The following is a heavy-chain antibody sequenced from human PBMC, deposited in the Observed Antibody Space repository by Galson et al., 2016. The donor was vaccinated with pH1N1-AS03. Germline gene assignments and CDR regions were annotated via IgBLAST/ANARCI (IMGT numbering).Heavy chain of an antibody. J-gene: IGHJ4*02. V-gene: IGHV3-53*01. CDR2: IYAGDTT. CDR1: GFTVSNTY. CDR3: TTVAGTYYNGAY. Sequence: SLRLSCAASGFTVSNTYTTWVRQAPGKGLEWVSVIYAGDTTYYADSVKGRFTISRDSSKNTLYLQMNTLRAEDTALYYCTTVAGTYYNGAYWGQGSLVTVSS. D-gene: IGHD3-10*01.